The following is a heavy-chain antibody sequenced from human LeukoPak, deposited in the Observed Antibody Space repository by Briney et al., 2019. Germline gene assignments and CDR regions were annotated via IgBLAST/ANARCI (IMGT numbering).Heavy chain of an antibody. Sequence: GGSLRLSCAASGFTFSSYGMHWVRQAPGKGLEWVAVIWYDGSNKYYADSVKGRFTISRDNSKNTLYLQMNSLRAEDTAVYYCARDDRSGSYIDYWGQGTLVTVSS. D-gene: IGHD1-26*01. CDR1: GFTFSSYG. CDR3: ARDDRSGSYIDY. V-gene: IGHV3-33*01. CDR2: IWYDGSNK. J-gene: IGHJ4*02.